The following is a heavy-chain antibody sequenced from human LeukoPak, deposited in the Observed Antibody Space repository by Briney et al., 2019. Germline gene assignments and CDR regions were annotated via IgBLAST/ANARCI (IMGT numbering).Heavy chain of an antibody. J-gene: IGHJ3*02. Sequence: PGGSLRLSCAASGFTFSTSDMHWVRQPTGKGLEWVSSIGTAADAYYVDSVKGRFTISRENAMNSLYLQMNSLGAGDTAVYYCARGWTVTSYDAFDIWGQGTMVTVSS. CDR1: GFTFSTSD. D-gene: IGHD4-17*01. CDR3: ARGWTVTSYDAFDI. CDR2: IGTAADA. V-gene: IGHV3-13*01.